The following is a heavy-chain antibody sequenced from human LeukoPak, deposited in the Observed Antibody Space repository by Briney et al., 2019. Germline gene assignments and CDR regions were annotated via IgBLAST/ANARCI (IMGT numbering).Heavy chain of an antibody. V-gene: IGHV4-4*07. CDR3: ARERDYDILTGFLTLDYYYYYYMDV. D-gene: IGHD3-9*01. J-gene: IGHJ6*03. CDR2: IYTSGST. Sequence: SETLSLTCTVSGGSISSYYWSWIRQPAGKGLEWIGRIYTSGSTNYNPSLKRRVTMSVDTSKNQFSLKLSSVPAADTAVYYCARERDYDILTGFLTLDYYYYYYMDVWGKGTTVTISS. CDR1: GGSISSYY.